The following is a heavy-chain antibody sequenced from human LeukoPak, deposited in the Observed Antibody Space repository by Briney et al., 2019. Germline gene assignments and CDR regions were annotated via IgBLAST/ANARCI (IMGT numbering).Heavy chain of an antibody. V-gene: IGHV7-4-1*02. Sequence: GASVKVSCKASGYTFTSYAMNRVRQAPGQGLEWMGWINTNTGNPTYAQGFTGRFVFSLDTSVSTAYLQISSLKAEDTAVYYCARGGAWLPYGSGLFDAFDIWGQGTMVTVSS. J-gene: IGHJ3*02. CDR1: GYTFTSYA. CDR3: ARGGAWLPYGSGLFDAFDI. D-gene: IGHD3-10*01. CDR2: INTNTGNP.